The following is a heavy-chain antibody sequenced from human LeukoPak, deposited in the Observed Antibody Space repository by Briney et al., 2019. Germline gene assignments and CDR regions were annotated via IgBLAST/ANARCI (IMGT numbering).Heavy chain of an antibody. CDR3: ARGGHASVDY. J-gene: IGHJ4*02. CDR2: IDSDGIT. Sequence: GGSLRLSCAASGFTFSNYWMHWVRQAPGKGLMWVSYIDSDGITRYADSVKGRFTISRDDAENTLSLQMNSLRAEDTAVYYCARGGHASVDYWGQGTLVTVSS. CDR1: GFTFSNYW. V-gene: IGHV3-74*01. D-gene: IGHD3-10*01.